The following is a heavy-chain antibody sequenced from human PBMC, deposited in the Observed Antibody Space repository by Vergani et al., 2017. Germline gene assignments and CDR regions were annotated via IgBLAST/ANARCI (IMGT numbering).Heavy chain of an antibody. V-gene: IGHV3-23*01. CDR2: ISGSGGST. CDR3: AKDNWNDEDHYGMDV. Sequence: VQLQQWGAGLLKPSETLSLTCAVYGGSFSGYYWSWIRQPPGKGLEWVSAISGSGGSTYYADSVKGRFTISRDNSKNTLYLQMNSLRAEETAVYYCAKDNWNDEDHYGMDVWGQGTTVTVSS. D-gene: IGHD1-20*01. J-gene: IGHJ6*02. CDR1: GGSFSGYY.